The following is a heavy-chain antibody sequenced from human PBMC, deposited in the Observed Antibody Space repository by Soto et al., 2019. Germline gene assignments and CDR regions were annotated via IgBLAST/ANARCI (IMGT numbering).Heavy chain of an antibody. CDR2: IYRDGAT. V-gene: IGHV4-39*01. Sequence: QLRLQESGPGLVKPSETLSLICTFSGVSIISSPDWWGWVRQPPGKGPEWIASIYRDGATYYNPSLNSRVTVFVDSSKNQFSLKLTSVTAADTAIYYCARLAGSSFFTYWGQGTRVTVSS. CDR1: GVSIISSPDW. D-gene: IGHD6-6*01. CDR3: ARLAGSSFFTY. J-gene: IGHJ4*02.